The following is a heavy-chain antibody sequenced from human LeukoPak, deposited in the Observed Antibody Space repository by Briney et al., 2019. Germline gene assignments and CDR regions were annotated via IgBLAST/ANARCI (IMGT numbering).Heavy chain of an antibody. CDR3: ASGSLTGTLGV. V-gene: IGHV1-46*01. CDR2: IIPIFGTA. J-gene: IGHJ4*02. CDR1: GYTFTSYY. Sequence: GASVKVSCKASGYTFTSYYMHWVRQAPGQGLEWMGGIIPIFGTANYAQKFQGRVTMTRDTSTCTVYMELSSLRSEDTAVYYCASGSLTGTLGVWGQGTLVTVSS. D-gene: IGHD3-9*01.